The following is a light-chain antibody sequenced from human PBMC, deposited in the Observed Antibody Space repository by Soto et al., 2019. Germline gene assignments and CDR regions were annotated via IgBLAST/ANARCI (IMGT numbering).Light chain of an antibody. V-gene: IGKV3-11*01. J-gene: IGKJ5*01. CDR1: QSVSNY. CDR2: DAS. CDR3: QQRSSRPPEST. Sequence: EIVLTQSPATLSLSPGERATLSCRASQSVSNYLAWYRQKPGQAPRLLIYDASNRATGIPARFSGSGSGTDFTLTISSLEPEDFAVYYCQQRSSRPPESTFGQGTRLEIK.